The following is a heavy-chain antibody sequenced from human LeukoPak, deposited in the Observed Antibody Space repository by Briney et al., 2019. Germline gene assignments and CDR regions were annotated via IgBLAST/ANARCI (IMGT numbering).Heavy chain of an antibody. Sequence: GSSVKVSCKASGGTFSSYAISWVRQAPGQGLEWMGGIIPIFGTANYAQKFQGRVTITADESTSTAYMELSSLRSEDTAVYYCAKDGQIAAAAYYFDYWGQGTLVTVSS. CDR1: GGTFSSYA. D-gene: IGHD6-13*01. J-gene: IGHJ4*02. V-gene: IGHV1-69*01. CDR2: IIPIFGTA. CDR3: AKDGQIAAAAYYFDY.